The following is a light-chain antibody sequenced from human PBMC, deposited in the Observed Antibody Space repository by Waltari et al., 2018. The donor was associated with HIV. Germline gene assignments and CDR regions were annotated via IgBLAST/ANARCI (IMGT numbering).Light chain of an antibody. Sequence: SYELTQPPSVSVSPGQTARITCSGDALPKKYAYWYQQKPGQAPVLVIYKDNERPSGSPERFSGASAGTTVTLTISGVQAEDEADYYCQSADSTTTDSWVFGGGTKLTVL. V-gene: IGLV3-25*03. CDR1: ALPKKY. CDR2: KDN. CDR3: QSADSTTTDSWV. J-gene: IGLJ3*02.